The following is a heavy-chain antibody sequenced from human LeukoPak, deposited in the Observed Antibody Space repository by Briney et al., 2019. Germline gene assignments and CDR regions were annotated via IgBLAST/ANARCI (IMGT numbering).Heavy chain of an antibody. V-gene: IGHV3-23*01. J-gene: IGHJ4*02. CDR2: ISGRGGST. CDR1: GFTFSSYA. Sequence: GGSLRLSCAASGFTFSSYAMSWVRQAPGNGLEWVSAISGRGGSTYYADSVKGRFTIARDNSKNTLYLQMNSLRAEDTAVYYCAKLSWELLKHYFDYWGQGTLVTVSS. D-gene: IGHD1-26*01. CDR3: AKLSWELLKHYFDY.